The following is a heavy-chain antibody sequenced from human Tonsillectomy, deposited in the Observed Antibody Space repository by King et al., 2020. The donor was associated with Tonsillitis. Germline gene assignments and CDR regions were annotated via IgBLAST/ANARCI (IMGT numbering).Heavy chain of an antibody. CDR1: GFTFSNAW. CDR2: IKSKTDGGTT. Sequence: VQLVESGGGLVKPGGSLRLSCAASGFTFSNAWMSWVRQAPGKGREWVGRIKSKTDGGTTDYAAPVKGRFTTSRDDAKKTLYLQRNSLNTEDTAVYYCPTLGPLIWVGEPHYHFGMDVWGQRTTVTVSS. CDR3: PTLGPLIWVGEPHYHFGMDV. V-gene: IGHV3-15*01. J-gene: IGHJ6*02. D-gene: IGHD3-10*01.